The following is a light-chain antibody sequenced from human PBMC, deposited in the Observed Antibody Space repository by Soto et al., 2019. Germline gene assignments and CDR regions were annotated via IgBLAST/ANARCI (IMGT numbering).Light chain of an antibody. V-gene: IGKV3-11*01. CDR3: HHRDGWPAT. CDR2: DIV. CDR1: QSVGIK. Sequence: TVLTQSPATLSLSPGERATLSCRASQSVGIKLAWYQQKPGQSPRLLIYDIVNRATGIPARFSGSGAGSDFTLTITSLEPEDVAVYYCHHRDGWPATFGQGTKVEI. J-gene: IGKJ1*01.